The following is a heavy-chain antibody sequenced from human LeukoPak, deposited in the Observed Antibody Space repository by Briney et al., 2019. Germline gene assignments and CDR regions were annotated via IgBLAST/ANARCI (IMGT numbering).Heavy chain of an antibody. Sequence: SETLSLTCTVSGGSIIGSYWTWIRQSPGKGLEWIGYVYNTVDVNYSPSFQCRVTISVDMFKNYFSLSLKSVTAADTAIYYCVRSRPYDTTGYNPTYYFDSWGQGALVTVSS. CDR2: VYNTVDV. CDR1: GGSIIGSY. J-gene: IGHJ4*02. V-gene: IGHV4-59*01. CDR3: VRSRPYDTTGYNPTYYFDS. D-gene: IGHD3-22*01.